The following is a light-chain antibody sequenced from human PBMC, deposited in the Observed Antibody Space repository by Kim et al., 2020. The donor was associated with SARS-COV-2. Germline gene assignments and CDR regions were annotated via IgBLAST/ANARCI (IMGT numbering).Light chain of an antibody. CDR3: MQGTYWPKT. J-gene: IGKJ2*01. CDR1: HSLVYSNGDTY. V-gene: IGKV2-30*01. Sequence: DVVLTQSPLSLPVTLGQPASISCRSSHSLVYSNGDTYLNWLHQRLGQSPRRLIYKVSNRDSGVPDRFSGSGSGTDFTLKISRVEAEDVGVYYCMQGTYWPKTSGQGTKLEI. CDR2: KVS.